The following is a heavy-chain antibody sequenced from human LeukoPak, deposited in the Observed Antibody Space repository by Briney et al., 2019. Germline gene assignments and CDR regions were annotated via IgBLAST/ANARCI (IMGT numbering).Heavy chain of an antibody. V-gene: IGHV3-33*06. CDR1: GFTFSSYG. J-gene: IGHJ4*02. Sequence: PGGSLRLSCAASGFTFSSYGMHWVRQAPGKGLEWVAVIWYDGSNKYYADSVKGRFTISRDNSKNTLYLQMNSLRAEDTAVYYCAKGYFDWLFQFDYFDYWGQGTLVTVSS. D-gene: IGHD3-9*01. CDR3: AKGYFDWLFQFDYFDY. CDR2: IWYDGSNK.